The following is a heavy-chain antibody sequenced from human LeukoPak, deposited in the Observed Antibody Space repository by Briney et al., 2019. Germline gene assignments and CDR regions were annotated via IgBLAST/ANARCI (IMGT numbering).Heavy chain of an antibody. V-gene: IGHV4-39*01. CDR3: ARHKSSRGYGYLAAVPY. CDR1: GGSISSSSYY. Sequence: SETLSLTCTVSGGSISSSSYYWGWIRQPPGKGLEWIGSIYYSGSTYYNPSLKSRVTISVDTSKNQFSLKLSSVTAADTAVYYCARHKSSRGYGYLAAVPYWGQGTLVTVSS. CDR2: IYYSGST. D-gene: IGHD5-12*01. J-gene: IGHJ4*02.